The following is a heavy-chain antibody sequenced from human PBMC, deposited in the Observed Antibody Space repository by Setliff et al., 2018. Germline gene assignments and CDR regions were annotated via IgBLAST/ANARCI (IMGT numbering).Heavy chain of an antibody. Sequence: CVASGFTFSTYRMHWVRQAPGKGLEWVAVIWDDGGNKYHADSVKGRFTISRDNSKNTLYLQMNSLRPEDTAVYYCARTCSGSGCYAGLESWGQGTPVTVSS. CDR3: ARTCSGSGCYAGLES. D-gene: IGHD2-15*01. CDR1: GFTFSTYR. J-gene: IGHJ4*02. CDR2: IWDDGGNK. V-gene: IGHV3-33*08.